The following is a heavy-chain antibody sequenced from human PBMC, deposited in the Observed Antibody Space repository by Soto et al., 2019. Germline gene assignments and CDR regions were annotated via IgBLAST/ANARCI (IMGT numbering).Heavy chain of an antibody. CDR2: IYYSGST. V-gene: IGHV4-39*01. Sequence: SETLSLTCTVSGGSISSSSYYWGWIRQPPGKGLEWIGSIYYSGSTYYNPSLKSRVTISVDTSKNQFSLKLSSVTAADTAVYYCARRKQQLPGEVIDIWGQGTMVTVSS. D-gene: IGHD6-13*01. CDR1: GGSISSSSYY. CDR3: ARRKQQLPGEVIDI. J-gene: IGHJ3*02.